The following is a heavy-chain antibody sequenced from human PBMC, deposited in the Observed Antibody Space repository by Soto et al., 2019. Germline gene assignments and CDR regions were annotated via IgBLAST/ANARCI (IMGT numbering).Heavy chain of an antibody. V-gene: IGHV3-48*02. CDR1: GFTFSSYS. D-gene: IGHD2-2*01. CDR2: ISSSSSTI. CDR3: ARDTLLYCSSTSCYLGGYSSSSSYYYGMDV. Sequence: GGSLRLSCAASGFTFSSYSMNWVRQAPGKGLEWVSYISSSSSTIYYADSVKGRFTISRDNAKNSLYLQMNSLRDEDTAVYYCARDTLLYCSSTSCYLGGYSSSSSYYYGMDVWSQGTTVTVSS. J-gene: IGHJ6*02.